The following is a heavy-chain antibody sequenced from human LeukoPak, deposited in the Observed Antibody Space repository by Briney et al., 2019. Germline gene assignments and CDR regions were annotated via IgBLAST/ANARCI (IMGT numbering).Heavy chain of an antibody. CDR2: INWNGGST. D-gene: IGHD2-15*01. CDR1: GFTFDDYG. V-gene: IGHV3-20*04. CDR3: AKDRRGSCNAGSCYCCDY. Sequence: GGSLRLSCAASGFTFDDYGMSWVRQAPGKGLEWVSGINWNGGSTGYADSVKGRFTISRDNSKNTLYLQMNSLRAEDTAVYYCAKDRRGSCNAGSCYCCDYWGRGALVTVSS. J-gene: IGHJ4*02.